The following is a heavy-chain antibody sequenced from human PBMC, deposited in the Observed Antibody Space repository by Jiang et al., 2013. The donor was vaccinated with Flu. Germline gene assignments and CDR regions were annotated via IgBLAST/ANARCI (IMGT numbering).Heavy chain of an antibody. D-gene: IGHD4-17*01. V-gene: IGHV1-46*01. Sequence: YAQKFQGRVTMTRDTSTSTVYMELSSLRSEDTAVYYCARELYGSEYFQHWGQGTLVTVSS. CDR3: ARELYGSEYFQH. J-gene: IGHJ1*01.